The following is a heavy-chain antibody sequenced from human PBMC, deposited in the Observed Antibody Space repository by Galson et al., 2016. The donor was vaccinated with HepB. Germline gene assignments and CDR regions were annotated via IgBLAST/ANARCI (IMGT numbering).Heavy chain of an antibody. CDR1: GYTFIGYY. CDR2: INPNSGGT. J-gene: IGHJ6*02. D-gene: IGHD4-17*01. Sequence: SVKVSCKASGYTFIGYYIHWVRQVPGLGLEWMGWINPNSGGTTYSQKFQGWVTMTRDTSISTAYMELSRLRSDDTAVYYCVRDEYGTTSGMDVWGQGTTVTVSS. CDR3: VRDEYGTTSGMDV. V-gene: IGHV1-2*04.